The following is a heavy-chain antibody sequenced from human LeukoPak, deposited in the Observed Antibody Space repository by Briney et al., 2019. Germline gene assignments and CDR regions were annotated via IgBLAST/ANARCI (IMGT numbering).Heavy chain of an antibody. CDR1: GITLSNYG. CDR3: AKRGVVIRVILVGFHKEAYYFDS. CDR2: ISGSGGGT. J-gene: IGHJ4*02. D-gene: IGHD3-22*01. Sequence: PGGSLRLSCADSGITLSNYGMSWVRQAPGKGLEWVAGISGSGGGTNYADSVRGRFTISRDNPKNTLYLQMNSLGAEDTAVYFCAKRGVVIRVILVGFHKEAYYFDSWGQGALVTVSS. V-gene: IGHV3-23*01.